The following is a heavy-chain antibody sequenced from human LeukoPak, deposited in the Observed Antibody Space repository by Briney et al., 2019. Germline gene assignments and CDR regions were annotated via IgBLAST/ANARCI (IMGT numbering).Heavy chain of an antibody. D-gene: IGHD5-24*01. J-gene: IGHJ4*02. CDR3: ARGSAMATIKEDYFDY. CDR1: GGSFSGDY. Sequence: SETLSLTCAVYGGSFSGDYWSWIRQPPGKGLEWIGEINHSGSTNYNPSLKSRVTISVDTSKNQFSLRLSSVTAADTAVYYCARGSAMATIKEDYFDYWGQGTLVTVSS. CDR2: INHSGST. V-gene: IGHV4-34*01.